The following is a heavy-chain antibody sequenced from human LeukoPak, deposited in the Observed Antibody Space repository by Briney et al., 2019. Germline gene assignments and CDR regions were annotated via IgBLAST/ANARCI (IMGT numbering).Heavy chain of an antibody. CDR1: GFTFRSDA. D-gene: IGHD1-26*01. J-gene: IGHJ4*02. V-gene: IGHV3-21*01. CDR2: INSRSTHT. Sequence: GGSLRLSCAGSGFTFRSDAMNWVRQAPGKGLKWVSSINSRSTHTAYADSVKGRCTISRDNGNNSLFLQMNSLGVDDTAIYFCARGGGSYSYWGQGVRVTVSS. CDR3: ARGGGSYSY.